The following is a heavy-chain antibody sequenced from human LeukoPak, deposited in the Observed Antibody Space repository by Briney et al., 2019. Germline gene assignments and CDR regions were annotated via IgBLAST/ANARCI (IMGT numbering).Heavy chain of an antibody. CDR3: ANPPTVTSFAF. Sequence: GGSLRLSCAASGFTFSSYEMNWVRQAPGKGLEWVSYISSSGSTIYYADSVKGRFTISRDNSKNTLYLQMNSLRAEDTAVYFCANPPTVTSFAFWGQGTLVTVSS. V-gene: IGHV3-48*03. CDR1: GFTFSSYE. D-gene: IGHD4-11*01. J-gene: IGHJ4*02. CDR2: ISSSGSTI.